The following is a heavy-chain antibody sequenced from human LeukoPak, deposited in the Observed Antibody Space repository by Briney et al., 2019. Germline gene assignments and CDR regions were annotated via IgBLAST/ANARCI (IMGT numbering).Heavy chain of an antibody. CDR3: ARDQTYGDYGGIPDY. CDR2: IIPIFGTA. J-gene: IGHJ4*02. Sequence: GSSVKVSCKASGGTFSSYAISWVRQAPGQGLEWMGGIIPIFGTANYAQKFQGRVTITADESTSTVYMELSSLRSEDTAVYYCARDQTYGDYGGIPDYWGQGTLVTVSS. V-gene: IGHV1-69*01. D-gene: IGHD4-17*01. CDR1: GGTFSSYA.